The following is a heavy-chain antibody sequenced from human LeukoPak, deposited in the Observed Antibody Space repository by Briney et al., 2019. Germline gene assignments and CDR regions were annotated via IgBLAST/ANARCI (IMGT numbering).Heavy chain of an antibody. D-gene: IGHD3-3*01. CDR2: MNPNSGNT. CDR3: ASMVFGSSYDFWSGYYKVDGMDV. Sequence: ASVKVSCKASGYTFTSYDINWVRQATGQGLEWMGWMNPNSGNTGYAQKFQGRVTMTRNTSISTAYMELSSLRSEDTAVYYCASMVFGSSYDFWSGYYKVDGMDVWDQGTTVTVSS. CDR1: GYTFTSYD. V-gene: IGHV1-8*01. J-gene: IGHJ6*02.